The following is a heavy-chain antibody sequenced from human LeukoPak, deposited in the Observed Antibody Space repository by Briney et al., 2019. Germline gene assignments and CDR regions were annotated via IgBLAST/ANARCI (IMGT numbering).Heavy chain of an antibody. V-gene: IGHV3-21*01. Sequence: GGSLRLSCAASGFTFSSYSMNWVRQAPGKGLEWVSSISSSGSYIYYADSVKGRFTISRDNAKNSLYLQMNSLRAEDTAVYYCAREVRPTYYYDSSGYYSDYWGQGTLVTVSS. CDR1: GFTFSSYS. D-gene: IGHD3-22*01. CDR2: ISSSGSYI. CDR3: AREVRPTYYYDSSGYYSDY. J-gene: IGHJ4*02.